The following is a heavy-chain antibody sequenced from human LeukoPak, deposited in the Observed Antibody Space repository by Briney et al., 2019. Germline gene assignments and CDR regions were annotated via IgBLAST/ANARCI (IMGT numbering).Heavy chain of an antibody. Sequence: PGGSLRLSCAASGFTFSSYGMHWVRQAPGKGLEWVAVLSFDGSNKYYADSVKGRFTISRDDSKNTLYLQMNSLRDEDTAVYYCAKDRSPNYYDSSGLADCWGQGTLVTVSS. J-gene: IGHJ4*02. CDR2: LSFDGSNK. CDR1: GFTFSSYG. CDR3: AKDRSPNYYDSSGLADC. D-gene: IGHD3-22*01. V-gene: IGHV3-30*18.